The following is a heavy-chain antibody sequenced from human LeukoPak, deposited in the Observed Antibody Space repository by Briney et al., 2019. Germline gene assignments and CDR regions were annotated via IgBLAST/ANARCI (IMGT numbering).Heavy chain of an antibody. J-gene: IGHJ6*03. V-gene: IGHV3-21*01. CDR2: ISTSSSYI. CDR3: AQNMEV. CDR1: GFTFSSYS. Sequence: PGGSLRLSCAASGFTFSSYSMNWVRQAPGKGVEWVSSISTSSSYIHYADSVKGRFTISRDNAKNSLYLQMNSLRAEDTAVYYCAQNMEVWGKGTTVTISS.